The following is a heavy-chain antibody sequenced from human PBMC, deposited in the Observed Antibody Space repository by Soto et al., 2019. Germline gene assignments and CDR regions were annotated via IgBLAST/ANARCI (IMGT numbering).Heavy chain of an antibody. CDR3: AKDRGYSYGSTLDY. V-gene: IGHV3-30*18. CDR1: GFTFSSYG. J-gene: IGHJ4*02. D-gene: IGHD5-18*01. CDR2: ISYAGSNK. Sequence: QVQLVESGGGVVQPGRSLRLSCAASGFTFSSYGMHWVRQAPGKGLEWVAVISYAGSNKYYADAVKGRFTISRDNSKNPLYLQMNSLRAEDTAVYYCAKDRGYSYGSTLDYWGQGTLVTVSS.